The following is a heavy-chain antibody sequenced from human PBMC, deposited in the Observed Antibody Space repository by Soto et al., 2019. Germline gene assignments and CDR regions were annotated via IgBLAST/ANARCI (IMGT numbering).Heavy chain of an antibody. CDR2: IYYSGST. D-gene: IGHD2-8*02. CDR3: ARRVIGVVVYNY. CDR1: GGSISSSSYY. J-gene: IGHJ4*02. Sequence: PSETLSLTCTVSGGSISSSSYYWGWIRQPPGKGLEWIGSIYYSGSTYYNPSLKSRVTISVDTSKNQFSLKLSSVTAADTAVYYCARRVIGVVVYNYWGQGTLVTVSS. V-gene: IGHV4-39*01.